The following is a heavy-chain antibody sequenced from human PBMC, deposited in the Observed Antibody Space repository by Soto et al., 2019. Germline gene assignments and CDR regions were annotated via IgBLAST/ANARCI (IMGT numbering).Heavy chain of an antibody. CDR2: IDPSDSYT. D-gene: IGHD6-13*01. V-gene: IGHV5-10-1*01. Sequence: GESLKISCKGSGYSFTSYWISWVRQMPGKGLEWMGRIDPSDSYTNYSPSFQGHVTISADKSISTAYLQWSSLKASDTAMYYCARLPPPWAAAGTNWFDPSGQGTLVTVSS. J-gene: IGHJ5*02. CDR1: GYSFTSYW. CDR3: ARLPPPWAAAGTNWFDP.